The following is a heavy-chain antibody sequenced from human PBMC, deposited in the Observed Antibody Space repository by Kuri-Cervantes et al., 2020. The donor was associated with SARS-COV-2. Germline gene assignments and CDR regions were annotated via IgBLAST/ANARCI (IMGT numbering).Heavy chain of an antibody. Sequence: ETLSLTCAASGFTFSSYSMNWVRQAPGKGLEWVSSISSSSSYIYYADSVKGRFTISRDNAKNSLYLQMNSLRAEDTAVYYCARDPAPTDSSGYYYGARAFDIWGQGTMVTVSS. CDR1: GFTFSSYS. CDR3: ARDPAPTDSSGYYYGARAFDI. V-gene: IGHV3-21*01. J-gene: IGHJ3*02. CDR2: ISSSSSYI. D-gene: IGHD3-22*01.